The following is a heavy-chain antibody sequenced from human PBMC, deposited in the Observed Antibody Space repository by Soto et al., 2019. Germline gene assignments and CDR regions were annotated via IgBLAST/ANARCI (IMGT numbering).Heavy chain of an antibody. V-gene: IGHV3-23*01. Sequence: GGSLRLSCAASGFTFSIYAMSWVRQAPGKGLEWVSTIGGSGGDTTYADFVRGRFTASRDNSRNTLYLQLNSLRAEDTAIYYCAKDAPGSGWLSDYWGRGTLVTVSS. CDR2: IGGSGGDT. J-gene: IGHJ4*02. CDR1: GFTFSIYA. D-gene: IGHD3-22*01. CDR3: AKDAPGSGWLSDY.